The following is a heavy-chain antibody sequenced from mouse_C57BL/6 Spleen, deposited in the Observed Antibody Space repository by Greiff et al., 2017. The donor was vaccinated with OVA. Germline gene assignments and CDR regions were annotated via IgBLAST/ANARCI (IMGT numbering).Heavy chain of an antibody. CDR1: GYTFTSYW. V-gene: IGHV1-72*01. CDR2: IDPNSGGT. CDR3: ARWDYGSSHWYFDV. D-gene: IGHD1-1*01. J-gene: IGHJ1*03. Sequence: QVQLQQPGAELVKPGASVKLSCKASGYTFTSYWMHWVKQRPGRGLEWIGSIDPNSGGTKYNEKFKSKATLTVDKPSSTAYMQLSSLTSEDSAVYYCARWDYGSSHWYFDVWGTGTTVTVSS.